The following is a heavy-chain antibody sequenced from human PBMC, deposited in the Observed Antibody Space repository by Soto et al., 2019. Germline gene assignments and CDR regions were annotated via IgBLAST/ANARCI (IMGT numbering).Heavy chain of an antibody. Sequence: SETLSLTCAVYGGSFSGYYWSWIRQPPGKGLEWIGEINHSGSTNYNPSLKSRVTISVDTSKNQFSLKLSSVTAADTAVYYCARVRYSSSCFDYWGQGTLVTVSS. CDR3: ARVRYSSSCFDY. CDR1: GGSFSGYY. V-gene: IGHV4-34*01. CDR2: INHSGST. J-gene: IGHJ4*02. D-gene: IGHD6-13*01.